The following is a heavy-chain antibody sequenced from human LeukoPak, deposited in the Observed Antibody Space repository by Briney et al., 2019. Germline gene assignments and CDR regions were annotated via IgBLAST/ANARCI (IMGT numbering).Heavy chain of an antibody. J-gene: IGHJ6*01. Sequence: PGGSLRLSCAASGFTFSSYAMSWVRQAPGKGLEWVSAISGSGGSTNYADSVKGRFTISRDNSKNSLFLQMNSLRAEDTAVYYCGKGRGGSYYGMDVWGQGTTVTVSS. CDR2: ISGSGGST. CDR1: GFTFSSYA. D-gene: IGHD3-10*01. V-gene: IGHV3-23*01. CDR3: GKGRGGSYYGMDV.